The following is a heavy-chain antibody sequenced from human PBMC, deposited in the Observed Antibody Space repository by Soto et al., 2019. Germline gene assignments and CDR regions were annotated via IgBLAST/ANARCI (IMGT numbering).Heavy chain of an antibody. Sequence: EVQLLESGGGLVQPGGSLRLSCAASGFTISTYVMSWARQAPAKGLEWISAISGSSDNTYYADSARGRFTISRDPSKRTLYLQMNSLRAEDTAVYYCAKDRKGSYCSGGTCYSFDYWGQGTLVTVSS. CDR3: AKDRKGSYCSGGTCYSFDY. CDR2: ISGSSDNT. J-gene: IGHJ4*02. D-gene: IGHD2-15*01. CDR1: GFTISTYV. V-gene: IGHV3-23*01.